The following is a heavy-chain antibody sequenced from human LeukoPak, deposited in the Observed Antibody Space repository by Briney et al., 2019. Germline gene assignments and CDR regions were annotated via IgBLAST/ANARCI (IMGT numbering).Heavy chain of an antibody. CDR1: GVTFRSAC. J-gene: IGHJ4*02. CDR2: IKIEADGSTT. CDR3: PPQGLL. V-gene: IGHV3-15*01. Sequence: GGSLRLSCSASGVTFRSACMSWVRQAPGKGLEWVCRIKIEADGSTTDYGAAVRGRFIISRDDSKNMTYVQMNSLKTEDTAVYYCPPQGLLWGQGTLVTVSS.